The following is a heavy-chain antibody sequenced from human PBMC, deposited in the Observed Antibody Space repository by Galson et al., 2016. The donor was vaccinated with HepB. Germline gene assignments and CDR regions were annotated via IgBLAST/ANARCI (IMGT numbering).Heavy chain of an antibody. CDR2: INPSGGTT. J-gene: IGHJ6*02. D-gene: IGHD3-3*01. Sequence: SVKVSCKASGYTFTSYYIHWVRQAPGQGLERMGIINPSGGTTSYAQKFQGRVTMTIDTSTSTVHMELSSLRAEDTAVYYCARDAPILRFLYGMDVWGQGTTVTVSS. CDR3: ARDAPILRFLYGMDV. CDR1: GYTFTSYY. V-gene: IGHV1-46*01.